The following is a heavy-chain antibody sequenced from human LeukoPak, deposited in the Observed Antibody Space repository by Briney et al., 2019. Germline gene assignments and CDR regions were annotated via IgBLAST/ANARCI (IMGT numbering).Heavy chain of an antibody. Sequence: QPGGSLRLSCAASGFTFSSYWMHWVRQAPGKGLVWVSRINSDGSSTSYADSVKGRFTISRDNAKNSLYLQMNSLRAEDMALYYCAKDMFRITMIVVVNGFDIWGQGTMVTVSS. CDR2: INSDGSST. CDR3: AKDMFRITMIVVVNGFDI. CDR1: GFTFSSYW. V-gene: IGHV3-74*01. D-gene: IGHD3-22*01. J-gene: IGHJ3*02.